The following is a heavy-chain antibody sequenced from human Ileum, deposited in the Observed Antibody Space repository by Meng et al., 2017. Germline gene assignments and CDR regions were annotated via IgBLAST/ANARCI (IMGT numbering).Heavy chain of an antibody. Sequence: GQLQPLGAGLLKPSETLSLTCAVYGGSFSGYYWSWIRQPPGKGLEWIGEINHSGSTNYNPSLKSRVTISVDTSKNQFSLKLSSVTAADTAVYYCARTRRGSSGWYMGYWGQGTLVTVSS. V-gene: IGHV4-34*01. CDR3: ARTRRGSSGWYMGY. CDR2: INHSGST. D-gene: IGHD6-19*01. J-gene: IGHJ4*02. CDR1: GGSFSGYY.